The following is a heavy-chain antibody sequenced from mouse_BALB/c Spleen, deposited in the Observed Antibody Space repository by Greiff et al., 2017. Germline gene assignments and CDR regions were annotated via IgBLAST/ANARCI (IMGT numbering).Heavy chain of an antibody. Sequence: VKLMESGAELARPGASVKLSCKASGYTFTSYWMQWVKQRPGQGLEWIGAIYPGDGDTRYTQKFKGKATLTADKSSSTAYMQLSSLASEDSAVYYCARGARATFAYWGQGTLVTVSA. D-gene: IGHD3-1*01. CDR1: GYTFTSYW. CDR2: IYPGDGDT. V-gene: IGHV1-87*01. J-gene: IGHJ3*01. CDR3: ARGARATFAY.